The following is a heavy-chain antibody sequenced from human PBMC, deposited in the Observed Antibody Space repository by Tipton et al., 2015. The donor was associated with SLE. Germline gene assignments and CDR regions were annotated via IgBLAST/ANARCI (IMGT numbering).Heavy chain of an antibody. V-gene: IGHV4-59*11. J-gene: IGHJ4*02. CDR3: ARVGAEAACMVDY. D-gene: IGHD2-8*01. CDR1: GGSISSHY. CDR2: IYYSGST. Sequence: TLSLTCTVSGGSISSHYWSWIRQPPGKGLEWIGYIYYSGSTNYNPSLKSRVTISVDTSKNQFSLKLSSVTAADTAVYYCARVGAEAACMVDYWGQGTLVTVSS.